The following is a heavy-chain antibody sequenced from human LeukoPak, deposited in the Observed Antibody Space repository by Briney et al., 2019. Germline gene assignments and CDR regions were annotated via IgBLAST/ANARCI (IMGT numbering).Heavy chain of an antibody. Sequence: AASVTVSFTASGYSFSVFYIHWMRQAHGQGLEWMGWINPKNGDTIYSQKFQGRVTMTRDTSINTAYMELSSLISDDTAVYYCARVGYTGYDYDHWGQGTLVTVSS. CDR2: INPKNGDT. CDR3: ARVGYTGYDYDH. CDR1: GYSFSVFY. V-gene: IGHV1-2*02. J-gene: IGHJ5*02. D-gene: IGHD5-12*01.